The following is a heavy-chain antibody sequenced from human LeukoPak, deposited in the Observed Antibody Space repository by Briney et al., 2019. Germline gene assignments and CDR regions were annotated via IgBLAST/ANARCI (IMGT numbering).Heavy chain of an antibody. CDR2: INIRADET. CDR1: GFTFSNYG. CDR3: ERDPSEYEYNRGWYRDF. Sequence: PGGSLRLSCAASGFTFSNYGMASFRQAPGPRLKWFSTINIRADETHYADSVKGRFTFSRDNSKSTLALQMTSLRVDDTAVYYCERDPSEYEYNRGWYRDFWGQGSQVIVSS. D-gene: IGHD6-19*01. J-gene: IGHJ4*02. V-gene: IGHV3-23*01.